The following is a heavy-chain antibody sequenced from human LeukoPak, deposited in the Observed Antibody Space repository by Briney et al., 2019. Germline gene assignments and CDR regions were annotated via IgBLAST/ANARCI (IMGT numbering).Heavy chain of an antibody. D-gene: IGHD5-12*01. CDR3: ARGYSGYEDYFDY. CDR2: INPNSGGT. V-gene: IGHV1-2*02. J-gene: IGHJ4*02. CDR1: GYTFAGYY. Sequence: ASVKVSCKASGYTFAGYYMHWVRQAPGQGLEWMGWINPNSGGTNYAQKFQGRVTMTRDTSISTAYMELSRLRSDHTAVYYCARGYSGYEDYFDYWGQGTLATVSS.